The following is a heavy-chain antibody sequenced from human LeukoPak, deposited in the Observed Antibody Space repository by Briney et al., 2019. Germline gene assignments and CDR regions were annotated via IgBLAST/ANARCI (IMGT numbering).Heavy chain of an antibody. CDR3: AREEGRNFGY. CDR1: GDSVSNNSVA. CDR2: TYYRSKWYN. J-gene: IGHJ4*02. V-gene: IGHV6-1*01. Sequence: SQTLSLTCGISGDSVSNNSVAWNWIRQSPSRGLEWLGRTYYRSKWYNDYALSVKSRITINPDTFRNQFSLQLNSVTPEDTAVYYCAREEGRNFGYWGQGTLITVSS.